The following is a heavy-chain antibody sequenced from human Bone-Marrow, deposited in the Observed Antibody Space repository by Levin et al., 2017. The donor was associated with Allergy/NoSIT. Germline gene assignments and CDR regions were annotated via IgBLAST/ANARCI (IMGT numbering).Heavy chain of an antibody. Sequence: GGSLRLSCSASGFAFSTYWMTWVRQAPGKGLEWVGNIKQDGSEKYYVDSVKGRFTISKDNAKNSLYLQMNSLRADDTAVYYCARGGNWNFPFDFWGQGTLVTVSS. CDR1: GFAFSTYW. CDR2: IKQDGSEK. J-gene: IGHJ4*02. CDR3: ARGGNWNFPFDF. D-gene: IGHD1-1*01. V-gene: IGHV3-7*01.